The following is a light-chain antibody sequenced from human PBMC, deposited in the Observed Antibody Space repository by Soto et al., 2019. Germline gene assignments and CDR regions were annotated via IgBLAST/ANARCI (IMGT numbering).Light chain of an antibody. CDR1: QSVSTK. CDR3: QQRSNWPPIT. J-gene: IGKJ5*01. CDR2: EAS. Sequence: EILMTQSPATLSVSPGETATLSCRASQSVSTKLAWYQQKPGQAPRLLLYEASIRATGTPARFSGSGSGTDFTLTISSLEPEDFAVYYCQQRSNWPPITFGQGTRLEIK. V-gene: IGKV3-11*01.